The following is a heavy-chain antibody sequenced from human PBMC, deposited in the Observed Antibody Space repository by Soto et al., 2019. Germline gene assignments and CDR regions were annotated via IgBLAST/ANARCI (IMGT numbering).Heavy chain of an antibody. D-gene: IGHD1-26*01. Sequence: QVQLVQSGAEVKKPGASVKVSCKASGYTFTTYSMHWVRQAPGQRLEWMGWINAGNGNTKYSQKFQGGVTITRDTSASTVYMALSSLRSEDTAVYYCARTNSGSYSGCDYWGQGTMVTVSS. J-gene: IGHJ4*02. V-gene: IGHV1-3*01. CDR2: INAGNGNT. CDR1: GYTFTTYS. CDR3: ARTNSGSYSGCDY.